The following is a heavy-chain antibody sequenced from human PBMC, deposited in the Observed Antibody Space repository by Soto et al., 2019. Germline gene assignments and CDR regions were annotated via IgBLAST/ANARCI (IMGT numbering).Heavy chain of an antibody. CDR1: GYTFTSYA. V-gene: IGHV1-3*01. CDR2: INAGNGNT. D-gene: IGHD3-3*01. CDR3: ARDRPSDFWSGYYTNWFDP. Sequence: GASVKVSCKASGYTFTSYAMHWVRQAPGQRLEWMGWINAGNGNTKYSQKFQGRVTITRDTSASTAYMELSSLRSEDTAVYYCARDRPSDFWSGYYTNWFDPWGQGTLVTVSS. J-gene: IGHJ5*02.